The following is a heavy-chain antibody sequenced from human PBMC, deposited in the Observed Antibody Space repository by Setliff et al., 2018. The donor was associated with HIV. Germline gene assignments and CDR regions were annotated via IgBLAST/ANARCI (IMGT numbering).Heavy chain of an antibody. CDR3: ARDLTVPTITGTPPSY. V-gene: IGHV3-48*04. CDR1: GFIFSTYS. CDR2: ISRSGDTI. J-gene: IGHJ4*01. D-gene: IGHD1-20*01. Sequence: PGGSLRLSCAASGFIFSTYSMSWVRQAPGKGLEWVSYISRSGDTIDYADSVKGRFTISRDNAMNSLYLQMHSLRAEDTAVYFCARDLTVPTITGTPPSYWGHGTLVTVSS.